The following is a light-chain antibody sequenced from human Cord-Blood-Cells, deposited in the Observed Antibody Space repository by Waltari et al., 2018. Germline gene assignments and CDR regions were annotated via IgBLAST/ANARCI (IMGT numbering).Light chain of an antibody. CDR3: CSYAGSSTWV. V-gene: IGLV2-23*01. CDR1: SSDVGRHNL. CDR2: EGS. Sequence: QSALTQPASVSGSPGQSITISCTGTSSDVGRHNLVSLYQQHPGKAPKLMIYEGSKRPSGVSNRFSGSKSGNTASLTISGLQAEDEADYYCCSYAGSSTWVFGGGTKLTVL. J-gene: IGLJ3*02.